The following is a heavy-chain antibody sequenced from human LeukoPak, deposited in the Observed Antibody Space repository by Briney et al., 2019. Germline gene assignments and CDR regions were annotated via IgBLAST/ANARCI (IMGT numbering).Heavy chain of an antibody. Sequence: GGSLRLSCAASGFTFSDHCMDWVRQAPGKGLEWVGRTRNKANSYSTAYAASVKGRFTVSRDESRNLLYLQMDSLKIEDTAVYYCARGYNSFDKWGQGTLVTVSS. CDR1: GFTFSDHC. CDR3: ARGYNSFDK. CDR2: TRNKANSYST. D-gene: IGHD5-24*01. V-gene: IGHV3-72*01. J-gene: IGHJ4*02.